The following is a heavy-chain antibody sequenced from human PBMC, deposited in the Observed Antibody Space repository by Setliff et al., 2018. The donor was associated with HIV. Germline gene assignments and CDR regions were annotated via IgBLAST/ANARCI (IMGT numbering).Heavy chain of an antibody. CDR3: AMSSWPGRPNDFDI. CDR1: GFPFNTYD. CDR2: INLYNPGT. Sequence: ASVKVSCKASGFPFNTYDINWVRQAPGQGLEWLGRINLYNPGTDYAQNVEITVTMAVDTSSNTAYLELKDLTSDDTGIYFCAMSSWPGRPNDFDIWGQGTTVTVSS. J-gene: IGHJ3*02. D-gene: IGHD6-6*01. V-gene: IGHV1-18*01.